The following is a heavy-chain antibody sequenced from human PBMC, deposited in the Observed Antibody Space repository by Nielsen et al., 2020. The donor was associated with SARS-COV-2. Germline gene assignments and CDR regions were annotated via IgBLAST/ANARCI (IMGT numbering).Heavy chain of an antibody. CDR1: GYRFTTLG. V-gene: IGHV1-18*01. CDR2: ISTSSGDT. D-gene: IGHD3-10*01. J-gene: IGHJ6*02. Sequence: ASVKVSCKASGYRFTTLGIAWVRQARGQGLEWMGWISTSSGDTAYAPSLQGRVSMTTDASTNTASLELNSLRPDDTALYYGARASGSGRGMDVWGQGTMVAVS. CDR3: ARASGSGRGMDV.